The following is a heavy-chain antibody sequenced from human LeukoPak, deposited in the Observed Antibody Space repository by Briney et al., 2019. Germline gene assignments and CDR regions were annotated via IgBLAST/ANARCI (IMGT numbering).Heavy chain of an antibody. Sequence: GGSLRLSCAASGFTFSSYAMTWVRQAPGKGLEWVSVISGSGGATYYADSVKGRFTISRDNSKNTLYLQMNSLRAEDTALYYCAKGGRRDGYNDWGQGTLVTVSS. CDR1: GFTFSSYA. V-gene: IGHV3-23*01. D-gene: IGHD5-24*01. CDR2: ISGSGGAT. CDR3: AKGGRRDGYND. J-gene: IGHJ4*02.